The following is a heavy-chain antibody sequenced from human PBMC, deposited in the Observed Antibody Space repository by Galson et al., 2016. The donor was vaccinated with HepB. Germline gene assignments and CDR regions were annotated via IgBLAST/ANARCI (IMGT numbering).Heavy chain of an antibody. J-gene: IGHJ6*04. Sequence: SVKVSCKASGYTFNDYYMHWVRQAPGQGLEWMGWINPRSGGTRFAQKFQGRVTMTRDTSLTTVFLELSSLRSDDTAVYYCARDRTKQQESRVAVGPGMDVWGKGTTFTVSS. CDR2: INPRSGGT. V-gene: IGHV1-2*02. CDR1: GYTFNDYY. CDR3: ARDRTKQQESRVAVGPGMDV. D-gene: IGHD1/OR15-1a*01.